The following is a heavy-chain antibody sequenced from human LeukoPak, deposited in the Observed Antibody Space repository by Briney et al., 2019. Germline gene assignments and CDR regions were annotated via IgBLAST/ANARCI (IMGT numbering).Heavy chain of an antibody. CDR1: GGSFSGYY. CDR2: IYYSGST. J-gene: IGHJ6*03. CDR3: ARNPLEGYYYYMDV. D-gene: IGHD3-3*01. Sequence: SETLSLTCAVYGGSFSGYYWSWIRQPPGKGLEWIGYIYYSGSTNYNPSLESRVTISVDTSKNQFSLKLSSVTAADTAVYYCARNPLEGYYYYMDVWGKGTTVTISS. V-gene: IGHV4-59*01.